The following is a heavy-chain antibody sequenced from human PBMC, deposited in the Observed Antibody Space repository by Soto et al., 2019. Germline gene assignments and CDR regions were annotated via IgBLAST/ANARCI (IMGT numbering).Heavy chain of an antibody. CDR1: GFTFTLYS. Sequence: QVPLVQSGAEVKKPGASVKVSCRASGFTFTLYSMHWVRQAPGRGLEWMGWINGGSGKTKYSKKFQGRVTIARDTSASTAYMEVSSLRAEDTAVYYCARYSGNYQDAFDIWGPGTMVTVSS. V-gene: IGHV1-3*01. CDR2: INGGSGKT. J-gene: IGHJ3*02. CDR3: ARYSGNYQDAFDI. D-gene: IGHD1-26*01.